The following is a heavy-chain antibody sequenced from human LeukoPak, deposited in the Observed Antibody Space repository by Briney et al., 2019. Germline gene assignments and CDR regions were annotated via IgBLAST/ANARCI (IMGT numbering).Heavy chain of an antibody. CDR1: GYTFTSYD. J-gene: IGHJ4*02. D-gene: IGHD4-11*01. V-gene: IGHV1-8*01. CDR3: ARGRHDYLVDY. Sequence: ASVKVSCKASGYTFTSYDINWVRQATGQGIEWMGWMNPNSGNTGYAQKFQGRVTMTSNTSISTAYMELSSLRSEDTAVYYCARGRHDYLVDYWGQGTLVTVSS. CDR2: MNPNSGNT.